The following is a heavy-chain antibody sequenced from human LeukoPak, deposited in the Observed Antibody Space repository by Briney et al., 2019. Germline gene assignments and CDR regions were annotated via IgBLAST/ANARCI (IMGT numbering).Heavy chain of an antibody. CDR3: ARGLNYDLNP. CDR2: IFYGGST. V-gene: IGHV4-4*02. D-gene: IGHD3-3*01. CDR1: GGSISSDNW. Sequence: SETLSLTCTVSGGSISSDNWWTWVRQPPGKGLEWIPEIFYGGSTNYNPSLKSRVTISIDESKNQFSLDLSSVTAADTAVYYCARGLNYDLNPWGQGTLVTVSS. J-gene: IGHJ5*02.